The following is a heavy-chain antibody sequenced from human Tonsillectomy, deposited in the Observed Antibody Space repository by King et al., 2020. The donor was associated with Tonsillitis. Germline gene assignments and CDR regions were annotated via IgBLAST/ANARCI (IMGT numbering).Heavy chain of an antibody. CDR3: ARTLAQFGFYYYGMDV. Sequence: VQLVESGGGVVQPGGSLRLSCAASGFTFSTYALHWVRQAPGKGLEWLAIISYGGSDKYYADSVKGRFTISRDNSKNTLYLQMNSLRADDTAVYYFARTLAQFGFYYYGMDVWGQGNTVTVSS. J-gene: IGHJ6*02. V-gene: IGHV3-30-3*01. D-gene: IGHD3-10*01. CDR2: ISYGGSDK. CDR1: GFTFSTYA.